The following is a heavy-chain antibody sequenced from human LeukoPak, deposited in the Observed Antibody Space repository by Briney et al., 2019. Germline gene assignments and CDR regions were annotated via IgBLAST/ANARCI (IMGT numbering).Heavy chain of an antibody. Sequence: GESLKISCEGSGYNFASYWIGWMRQMPGEGLEWMGIIYPGDSDTRYSPSFQGQVTISADKSISTAYLQWSSLKASDTAMYYCARGDYCSSTSCSFDPWGQGTLVTVSS. V-gene: IGHV5-51*01. CDR2: IYPGDSDT. D-gene: IGHD2-2*01. J-gene: IGHJ5*02. CDR1: GYNFASYW. CDR3: ARGDYCSSTSCSFDP.